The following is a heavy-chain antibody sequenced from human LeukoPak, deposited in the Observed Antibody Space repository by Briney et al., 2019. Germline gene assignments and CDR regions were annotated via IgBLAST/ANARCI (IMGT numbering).Heavy chain of an antibody. Sequence: GGSLRLSCAASGFTLSAHWMSWVRQAPGKGLEWVANIKEDGSEKYYVDSVKGRFTISRDNAKNSLYLQTNSLRAEDTAVYYCARGMNVEMANRRAFDIWGQGTMVTVSS. CDR3: ARGMNVEMANRRAFDI. V-gene: IGHV3-7*01. CDR1: GFTLSAHW. D-gene: IGHD5-24*01. CDR2: IKEDGSEK. J-gene: IGHJ3*02.